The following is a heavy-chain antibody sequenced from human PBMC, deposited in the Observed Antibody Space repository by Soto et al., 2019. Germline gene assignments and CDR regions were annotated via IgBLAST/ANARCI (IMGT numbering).Heavy chain of an antibody. V-gene: IGHV3-21*01. CDR1: GFTFSSYS. CDR3: ARAGAVAGPNWFDP. J-gene: IGHJ5*02. Sequence: WGSLRLSCAASGFTFSSYSMNWFRHSPVKGLEWVSSISSSSSYIYYADSVKGRFAISRDNAKNSLYLQMNSLRAEDTAVYYCARAGAVAGPNWFDPWGQGTLVTVSS. CDR2: ISSSSSYI. D-gene: IGHD6-19*01.